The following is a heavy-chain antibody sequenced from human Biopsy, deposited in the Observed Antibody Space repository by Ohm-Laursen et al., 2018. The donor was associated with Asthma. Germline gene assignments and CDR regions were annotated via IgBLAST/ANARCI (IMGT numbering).Heavy chain of an antibody. D-gene: IGHD3-22*01. CDR1: GFTFGDYC. CDR3: TRREYSDSRISPLDL. V-gene: IGHV3-7*01. Sequence: LSLTCAASGFTFGDYCMSWVRQVPGQGLEWVANIKHDGSEKNHVDSLKGRFTISRDNAKNLLFLQMNSLRAEDTAVYYCTRREYSDSRISPLDLWGHGTMVTVSS. CDR2: IKHDGSEK. J-gene: IGHJ3*01.